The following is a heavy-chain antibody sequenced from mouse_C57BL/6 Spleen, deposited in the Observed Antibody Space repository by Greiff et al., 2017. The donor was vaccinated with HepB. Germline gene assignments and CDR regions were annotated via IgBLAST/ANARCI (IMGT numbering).Heavy chain of an antibody. J-gene: IGHJ2*01. V-gene: IGHV1-72*01. D-gene: IGHD3-2*02. CDR3: ARGGTAQATDYFDY. Sequence: QVQLQQPGAELVKPGASVKLSCKASGYTFTSYWMHWVKQRPGRGLEWIGRIGPNSGGTKYNEKFKSKATLTVDKPSSTAYMQLSSLTSEDSAVYYCARGGTAQATDYFDYWGQGTTLTISS. CDR1: GYTFTSYW. CDR2: IGPNSGGT.